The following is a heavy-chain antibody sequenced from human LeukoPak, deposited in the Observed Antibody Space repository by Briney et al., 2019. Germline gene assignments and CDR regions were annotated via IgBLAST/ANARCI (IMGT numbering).Heavy chain of an antibody. J-gene: IGHJ4*02. CDR2: IYYSGST. CDR3: ARGGDSSSAYEGNFDY. D-gene: IGHD6-6*01. CDR1: GGSISSSSYY. V-gene: IGHV4-39*07. Sequence: SETLSLTCTVSGGSISSSSYYWGWIRQPPGKGLEWIGSIYYSGSTYYNPSLKSRVTISVDTSKNQFSLKLSSVTAADTAVYYCARGGDSSSAYEGNFDYWGQGTLVTVSS.